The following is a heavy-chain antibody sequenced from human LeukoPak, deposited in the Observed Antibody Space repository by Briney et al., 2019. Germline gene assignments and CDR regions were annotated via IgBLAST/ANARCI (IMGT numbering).Heavy chain of an antibody. Sequence: GGSLRLSCAASGFTFSSYWMSWVRQAPGKGLGWVANIKQDGSEKYYVDSVKGRFTISRDNAKNSLYLQMNSLRAEDTAVYYCARVRQWLVFRYFDYWGQGTLVTVSS. CDR2: IKQDGSEK. J-gene: IGHJ4*02. CDR1: GFTFSSYW. V-gene: IGHV3-7*04. D-gene: IGHD6-19*01. CDR3: ARVRQWLVFRYFDY.